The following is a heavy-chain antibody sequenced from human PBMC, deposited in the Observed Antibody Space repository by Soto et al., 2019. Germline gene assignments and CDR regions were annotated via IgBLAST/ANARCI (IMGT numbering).Heavy chain of an antibody. J-gene: IGHJ6*02. CDR3: ARDTAARRISYYYGMDV. Sequence: PSETLSLTCTVSGGSISSGGYYWSWIRQHPGKGLEWIGYIYYSGSTYYNPSLKSRVTISVDTSKNQFSLKLSSVTAADTAVYYCARDTAARRISYYYGMDVWGQGTTVTVSS. CDR2: IYYSGST. D-gene: IGHD6-6*01. V-gene: IGHV4-31*03. CDR1: GGSISSGGYY.